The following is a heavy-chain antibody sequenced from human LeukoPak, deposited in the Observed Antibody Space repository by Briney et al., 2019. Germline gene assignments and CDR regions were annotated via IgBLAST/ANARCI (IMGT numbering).Heavy chain of an antibody. Sequence: SQTLSLTCTVSGGSISSGDYYWSWIRQPPGKGLEWIGYIYYSGSTYYNPSLKSRVTISVDTSKNQFSLKLRSVTAADTAVYYCARAGSSSWYYYWFDPWGQGTLVTVSS. CDR3: ARAGSSSWYYYWFDP. J-gene: IGHJ5*02. V-gene: IGHV4-30-4*08. CDR1: GGSISSGDYY. D-gene: IGHD6-13*01. CDR2: IYYSGST.